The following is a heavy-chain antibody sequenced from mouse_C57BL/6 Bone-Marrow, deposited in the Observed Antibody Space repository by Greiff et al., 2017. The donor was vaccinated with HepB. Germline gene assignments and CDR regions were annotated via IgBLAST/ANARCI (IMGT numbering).Heavy chain of an antibody. CDR1: GFTFSSYG. V-gene: IGHV5-6*01. Sequence: VQLKESGGDLVKPGGSLKLSCAASGFTFSSYGMSWVRQTPDKRLEWVATISSGGSYTYYPDSVKGRFTISRDNAKNTLYLQMSSLKSEDTAMYYCARHETGTFAYWGQGTLVTVSA. CDR2: ISSGGSYT. CDR3: ARHETGTFAY. J-gene: IGHJ3*01. D-gene: IGHD4-1*01.